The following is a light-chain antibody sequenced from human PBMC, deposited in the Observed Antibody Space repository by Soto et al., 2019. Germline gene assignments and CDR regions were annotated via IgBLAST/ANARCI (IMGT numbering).Light chain of an antibody. J-gene: IGLJ1*01. CDR3: SSYAGRNNSV. CDR1: SSDVGGYNY. Sequence: QSALTQPPSASGSPGQSVTISCTGTSSDVGGYNYVSWYQQHPGKAPKLMIYEVSKRPSGVPDRFSGSKSGNTASLTVSGLQPDDEADYYCSSYAGRNNSVFGTGTKLTVL. CDR2: EVS. V-gene: IGLV2-8*01.